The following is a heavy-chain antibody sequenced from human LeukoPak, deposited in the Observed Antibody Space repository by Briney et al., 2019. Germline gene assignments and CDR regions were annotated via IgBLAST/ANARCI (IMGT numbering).Heavy chain of an antibody. CDR3: ARNYGSGSYYIPLGD. Sequence: PGESLKISCKGSGYSFTSYWIGWVRQMPGKGLEWMGIIYPGDSDTRYSPSFQGQVTISADKSISTAHLQWSSLKASDTAMYYCARNYGSGSYYIPLGDWGQGTLVTVSS. J-gene: IGHJ1*01. V-gene: IGHV5-51*01. D-gene: IGHD3-10*01. CDR1: GYSFTSYW. CDR2: IYPGDSDT.